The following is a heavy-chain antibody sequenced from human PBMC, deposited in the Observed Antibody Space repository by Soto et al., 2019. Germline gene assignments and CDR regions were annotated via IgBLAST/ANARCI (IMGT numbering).Heavy chain of an antibody. CDR3: AKDRVYYDPYDMDV. J-gene: IGHJ6*03. CDR1: GFTFDDYA. V-gene: IGHV3-9*01. Sequence: GGSLRLSCAASGFTFDDYAMHWVRQAPGKGLEWVSGISWNSGSIGYAGSVKGRFTISRDNAKNSLYLQMNSLRAEDTALYYCAKDRVYYDPYDMDVWGKGSTVSGTS. D-gene: IGHD3-3*01. CDR2: ISWNSGSI.